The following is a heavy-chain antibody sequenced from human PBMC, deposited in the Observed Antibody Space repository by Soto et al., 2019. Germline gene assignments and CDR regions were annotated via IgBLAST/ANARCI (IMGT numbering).Heavy chain of an antibody. CDR2: IYNSGST. CDR1: GGSISDADSY. CDR3: ARDGPPPSQPPYGFDV. Sequence: QLQLQESGPGLVKPSQTLSLTCTVSGGSISDADSYWNWIRQPPGKGLEWIGCIYNSGSTYYTPSLKNRVAISQNTSKNPFSLKLSSVTAADTAVHYCARDGPPPSQPPYGFDVWGQGTTVTVSS. J-gene: IGHJ6*02. V-gene: IGHV4-30-4*01.